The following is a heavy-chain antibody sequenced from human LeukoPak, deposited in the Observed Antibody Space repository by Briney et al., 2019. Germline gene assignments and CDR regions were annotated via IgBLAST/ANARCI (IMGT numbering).Heavy chain of an antibody. CDR2: ISSSSSTI. Sequence: PGGSLRLSCAASGFTFSSYSMNWVRQAPGKGLEWVSYISSSSSTIYYADSVKGRFTISRDNAKNSLYLQMNSLRAEDTAVYYCARDPHTLSYDSSGDYWGQGTLVTVSS. V-gene: IGHV3-48*01. CDR1: GFTFSSYS. D-gene: IGHD3-22*01. J-gene: IGHJ4*02. CDR3: ARDPHTLSYDSSGDY.